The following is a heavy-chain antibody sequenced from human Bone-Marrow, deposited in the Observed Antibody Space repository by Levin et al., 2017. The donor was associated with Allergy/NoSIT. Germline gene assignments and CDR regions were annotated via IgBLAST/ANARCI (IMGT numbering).Heavy chain of an antibody. V-gene: IGHV5-51*01. CDR3: ARPAYTGDLWHFDL. D-gene: IGHD7-27*01. J-gene: IGHJ2*01. CDR1: GYSFGNYW. CDR2: IYAGDSDT. Sequence: KGGESLKISCKASGYSFGNYWIGWVRQMPGKGLEWMGIIYAGDSDTRYNPSFQGQVTISVDKSIRTAYLQWGSLKASDTAIYYCARPAYTGDLWHFDLWGRGTQVTVAS.